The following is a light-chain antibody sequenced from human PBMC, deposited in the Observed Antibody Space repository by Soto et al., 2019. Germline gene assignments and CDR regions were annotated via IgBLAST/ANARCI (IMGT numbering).Light chain of an antibody. V-gene: IGLV2-14*01. Sequence: SVLTQPASMSGSPGQSITISCTGTSSDVGGYDYVSWYQQHAGKAPKLVIYEVSNRPSGVSNRFSGSKSGITASLIISGLQAEDEADYYCSSYSSTSSRVFGTGTKVTVL. J-gene: IGLJ1*01. CDR3: SSYSSTSSRV. CDR2: EVS. CDR1: SSDVGGYDY.